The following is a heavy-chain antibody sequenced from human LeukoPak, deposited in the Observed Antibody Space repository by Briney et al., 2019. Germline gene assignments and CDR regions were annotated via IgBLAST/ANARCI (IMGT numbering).Heavy chain of an antibody. V-gene: IGHV1-18*01. CDR2: ISAYNGNT. J-gene: IGHJ5*02. CDR3: ARSQSLWSPFDP. Sequence: ASVKVSCKASGYSFTSYGISWVRQAPGRGLEWMGWISAYNGNTNYAQKLQGRVTMTTDTSTSTAYMELRSLRSDDTAVYYCARSQSLWSPFDPWGQGTLVTVSP. CDR1: GYSFTSYG. D-gene: IGHD3-3*01.